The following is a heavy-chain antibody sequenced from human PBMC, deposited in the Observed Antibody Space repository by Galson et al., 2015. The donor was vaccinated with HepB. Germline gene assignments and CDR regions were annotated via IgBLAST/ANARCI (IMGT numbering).Heavy chain of an antibody. CDR3: ARGGQQLAHFYYFGMDV. V-gene: IGHV3-11*06. Sequence: SLRLSCAASGFTFSDYYMSWIRQAPGKGLEWVSYITTSSSYTNYADSVKGRFTISRDDAKNSLYLQMNSLRDEDTGVYYCARGGQQLAHFYYFGMDVWGQGTTVTVSS. CDR2: ITTSSSYT. CDR1: GFTFSDYY. D-gene: IGHD6-13*01. J-gene: IGHJ6*02.